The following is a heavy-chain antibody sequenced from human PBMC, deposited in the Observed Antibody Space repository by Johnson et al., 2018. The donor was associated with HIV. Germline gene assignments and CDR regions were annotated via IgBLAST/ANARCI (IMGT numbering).Heavy chain of an antibody. V-gene: IGHV3-53*01. Sequence: EVQVVESGGGLIQPGGSLRLSCAASGFTVSSNYMSWVRQAPGKGLEWVSGISWNSGSIGYADSVKGRFTISRDNAKNSLYLQMDSLRDEDTALYYCARGGLGYQNIHDPFDIWGQGTMVTVSS. CDR3: ARGGLGYQNIHDPFDI. J-gene: IGHJ3*02. CDR1: GFTVSSNY. CDR2: SWNSGSI. D-gene: IGHD3-16*02.